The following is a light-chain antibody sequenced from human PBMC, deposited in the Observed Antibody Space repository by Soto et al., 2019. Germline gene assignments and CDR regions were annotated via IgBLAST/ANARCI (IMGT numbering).Light chain of an antibody. CDR3: SSYTSTSTYV. CDR2: DVS. CDR1: SSEVGGYNF. V-gene: IGLV2-14*01. Sequence: SLRTKAASGNGFDGGASSITKTGTSSEVGGYNFVSWYQQHPDKAPKLMIYDVSNRPSGVSTRFSGSKSGNTASLTISGLQAEDEADYYCSSYTSTSTYVFGTGTKVTVL. J-gene: IGLJ1*01.